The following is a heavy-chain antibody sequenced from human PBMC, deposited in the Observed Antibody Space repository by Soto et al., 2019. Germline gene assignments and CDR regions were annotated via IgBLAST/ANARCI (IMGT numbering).Heavy chain of an antibody. Sequence: SETLSLTCAVYGGSFSGYYWSWIRQPPGKGLEWIGEINHSGSTNYNPSLKSRVTISVDTSKNQFSLKLSSVTAADTAVYYCARGGLYTMRAFDPWGQGTLVTVSS. D-gene: IGHD3-10*01. J-gene: IGHJ5*02. CDR3: ARGGLYTMRAFDP. CDR2: INHSGST. V-gene: IGHV4-34*01. CDR1: GGSFSGYY.